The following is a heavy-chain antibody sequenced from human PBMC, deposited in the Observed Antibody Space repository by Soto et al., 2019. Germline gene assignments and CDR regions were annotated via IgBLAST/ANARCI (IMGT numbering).Heavy chain of an antibody. CDR2: IIPMFGTT. V-gene: IGHV1-69*12. CDR3: ARVVTVVKSFHYWYFDL. D-gene: IGHD2-15*01. CDR1: GGTFSSYA. Sequence: QVQLVQSGAEVKKPGSSVKVSCKASGGTFSSYAISWVRQAPGQGLEWMGGIIPMFGTTNYAQKFQGRVTITADESTSTAYRELSSLRSEDTAVYYCARVVTVVKSFHYWYFDLWGRGTLVTVSS. J-gene: IGHJ2*01.